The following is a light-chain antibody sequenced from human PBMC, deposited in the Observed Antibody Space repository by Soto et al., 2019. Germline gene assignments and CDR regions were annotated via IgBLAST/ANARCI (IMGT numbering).Light chain of an antibody. CDR1: SSDVGSYNL. J-gene: IGLJ3*02. V-gene: IGLV2-23*01. Sequence: QSVLTQPASVSGSPGQSITISCTGTSSDVGSYNLVSWYQHHSGKAPKLMIYEGSKRPSGVSNRFSGSKSDNTASLTISGLQAQDEADYYCCSYANTTTVFGGGTKVTVL. CDR2: EGS. CDR3: CSYANTTTV.